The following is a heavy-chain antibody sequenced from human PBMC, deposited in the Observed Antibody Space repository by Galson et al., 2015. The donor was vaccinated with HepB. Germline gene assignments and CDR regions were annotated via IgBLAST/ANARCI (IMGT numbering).Heavy chain of an antibody. V-gene: IGHV3-73*01. CDR2: IRSKANTYAT. CDR3: TRQDGDYFYYYMDV. CDR1: GFTFSGSA. D-gene: IGHD6-6*01. J-gene: IGHJ6*03. Sequence: SLRLSCAASGFTFSGSAMHWVRQASGKGLEWVGRIRSKANTYATTYTASVKGGFTISRDDSKNTAYLQMNSLKTEDTAVYYCTRQDGDYFYYYMDVWGKGTTVTVSS.